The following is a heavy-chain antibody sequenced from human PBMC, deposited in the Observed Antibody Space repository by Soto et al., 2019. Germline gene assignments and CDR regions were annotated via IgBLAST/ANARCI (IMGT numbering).Heavy chain of an antibody. J-gene: IGHJ5*02. Sequence: SETLSLTCTVSGGSISSGGYYWSWIRQHPGKGLEWIGYIYYSGSTNYNPSLKSRVTISVDTSKNQFSLKLSSVTAADTAVYYCARLTQGSGSYYNGHLYNWFDPWGQGTLVTVS. D-gene: IGHD3-10*01. CDR2: IYYSGST. CDR1: GGSISSGGYY. CDR3: ARLTQGSGSYYNGHLYNWFDP. V-gene: IGHV4-61*08.